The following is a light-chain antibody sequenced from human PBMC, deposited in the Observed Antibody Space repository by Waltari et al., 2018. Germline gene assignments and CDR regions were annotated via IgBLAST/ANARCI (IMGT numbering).Light chain of an antibody. CDR1: KLGDKH. CDR3: QAWVSTTVV. CDR2: QDT. V-gene: IGLV3-1*01. J-gene: IGLJ2*01. Sequence: SYELTQPPSLSVSPGQAASITCSGDKLGDKHVSWYQQKPGQSPVVVIYQDTKRPSGIPQRFSASASGNTATLTISGTQAMDEADYYCQAWVSTTVVFGGGTRLTVL.